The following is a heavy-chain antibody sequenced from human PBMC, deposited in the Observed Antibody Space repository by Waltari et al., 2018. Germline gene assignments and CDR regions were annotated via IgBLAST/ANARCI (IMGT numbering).Heavy chain of an antibody. CDR1: GYTFTGYT. J-gene: IGHJ4*02. V-gene: IGHV1-3*01. D-gene: IGHD2-8*01. CDR2: INAENGNT. CDR3: ARAYCINGVCYSGYYFDY. Sequence: QVQLVQSGAEVKKPGASVKVSCKASGYTFTGYTIHWVRQAPGQGFGWMGWINAENGNTKYSQKFQGRVTITRDTSANTADMELSSLRSEDTAVYYCARAYCINGVCYSGYYFDYWGQGTLVTVSS.